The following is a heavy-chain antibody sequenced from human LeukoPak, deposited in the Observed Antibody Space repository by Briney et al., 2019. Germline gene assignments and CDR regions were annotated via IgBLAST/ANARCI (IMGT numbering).Heavy chain of an antibody. V-gene: IGHV3-66*02. D-gene: IGHD3-10*01. Sequence: GGSLRLSCAASGFTVSSNYMSWVRQAPGKGLEWVSVIYSGGGTYYADSVKGRFTISRDNSKNTLYLQMNSLRAEDTAVYYCARDGVLWFGVGAFDIWGQGTMVTVSP. CDR3: ARDGVLWFGVGAFDI. CDR2: IYSGGGT. J-gene: IGHJ3*02. CDR1: GFTVSSNY.